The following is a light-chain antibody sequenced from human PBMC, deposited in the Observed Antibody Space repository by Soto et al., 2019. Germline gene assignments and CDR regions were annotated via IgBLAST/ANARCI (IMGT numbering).Light chain of an antibody. J-gene: IGKJ5*01. Sequence: DIQMTQSPSSLSASVGDRVTITCRASHDIGTYLSWYQQKPGKAPKLLIYDASNLQTGVPSRFSGSGSGTDFTFTISSLQPEDIATYYCQQYDNVPIIFGQGTRLAIK. CDR3: QQYDNVPII. V-gene: IGKV1-33*01. CDR2: DAS. CDR1: HDIGTY.